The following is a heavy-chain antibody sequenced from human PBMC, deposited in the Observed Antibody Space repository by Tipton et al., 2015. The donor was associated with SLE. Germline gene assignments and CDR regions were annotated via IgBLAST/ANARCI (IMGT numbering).Heavy chain of an antibody. Sequence: TLSLTCTVSGVSIRSSSYYWGWIRQPPGKGLDWIGTILDGGYTYYNPSLKSRVTISVDTSKNQFSLRLSSVTAADTAMYYCARQSRLRGTIDFDARGQGTLVTVSS. V-gene: IGHV4-39*01. D-gene: IGHD3-10*01. CDR3: ARQSRLRGTIDFDA. J-gene: IGHJ4*02. CDR2: ILDGGYT. CDR1: GVSIRSSSYY.